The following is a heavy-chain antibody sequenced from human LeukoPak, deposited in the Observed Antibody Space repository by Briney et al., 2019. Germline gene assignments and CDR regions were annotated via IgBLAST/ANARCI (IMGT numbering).Heavy chain of an antibody. J-gene: IGHJ4*02. Sequence: SETLSLTCTVSGGSISSYYWSWIRQPPGKGLEWIGYIYYSGSTNYNPSLKSRVTISVDTSKNQFSLQLNSVTPEDTAVYYCAREYSSGWFDLAWIVDYWGQGTLVTVSS. D-gene: IGHD6-19*01. V-gene: IGHV4-59*12. CDR2: IYYSGST. CDR1: GGSISSYY. CDR3: AREYSSGWFDLAWIVDY.